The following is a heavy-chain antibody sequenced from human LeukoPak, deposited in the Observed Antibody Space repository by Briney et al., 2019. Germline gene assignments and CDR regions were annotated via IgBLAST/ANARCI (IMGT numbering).Heavy chain of an antibody. J-gene: IGHJ4*02. CDR1: GFTFSTYS. CDR2: ISSGRGYI. V-gene: IGHV3-21*01. D-gene: IGHD3-22*01. CDR3: ARQCYYYDSNESCDY. Sequence: GGSLTLSCAASGFTFSTYSMNWVRQAPGKGLEWVSSISSGRGYIYYADSVKGRFSISRDNAKNSLYLQMNSLRAEDTAVYYCARQCYYYDSNESCDYWGQGTLVTVSS.